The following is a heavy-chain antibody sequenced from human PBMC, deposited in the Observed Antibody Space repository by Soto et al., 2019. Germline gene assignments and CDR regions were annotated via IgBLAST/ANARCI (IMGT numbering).Heavy chain of an antibody. D-gene: IGHD6-13*01. CDR1: GGSFSGYY. CDR2: INHSGST. J-gene: IGHJ5*02. Sequence: SDTLSLTCAVYGGSFSGYYWSWIRQPPGKGLEWLGEINHSGSTNYNPSLKSRVTISVATSKNQFSLKRSSVTAADTAVYYCASAVGIIAAAVTGKYDHWGQGTLVTVSS. CDR3: ASAVGIIAAAVTGKYDH. V-gene: IGHV4-34*01.